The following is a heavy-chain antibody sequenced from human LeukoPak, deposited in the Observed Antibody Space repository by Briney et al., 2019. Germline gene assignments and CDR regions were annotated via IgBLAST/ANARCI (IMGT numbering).Heavy chain of an antibody. CDR3: ARQFSGRFDP. V-gene: IGHV4-34*01. J-gene: IGHJ5*02. CDR2: INHSGSI. CDR1: GASFSDYY. D-gene: IGHD1-26*01. Sequence: SETLSLTCAVSGASFSDYYWSWIRQPPGKGLEWIGEINHSGSINQNPSLKSRLTISVDTSKNQFSLKLTSVTAADTAVYYCARQFSGRFDPWGQGTLVTVSS.